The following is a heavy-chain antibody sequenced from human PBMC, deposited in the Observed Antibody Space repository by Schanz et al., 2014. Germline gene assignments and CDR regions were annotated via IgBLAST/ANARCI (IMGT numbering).Heavy chain of an antibody. CDR2: ISFDGGKT. V-gene: IGHV3-30*04. D-gene: IGHD6-6*01. CDR3: ARVGRDYISSSVLDSLHY. J-gene: IGHJ4*02. CDR1: GFTFRSYG. Sequence: QVVLMESGGGVVRPGRSVRLSCVASGFTFRSYGMHWVRQAPGKGLEWVAHISFDGGKTYYADSVKGRFTISRDNTKNTLFLQMNNLSPEGTDMYFFARVGRDYISSSVLDSLHYWGQGSLVTVS.